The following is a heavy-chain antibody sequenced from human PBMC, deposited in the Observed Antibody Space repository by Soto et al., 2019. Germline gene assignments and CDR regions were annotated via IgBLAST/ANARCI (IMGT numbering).Heavy chain of an antibody. D-gene: IGHD6-19*01. Sequence: PSRTLSLTCAISGDSVSSNTAAWNCIISSPSRGLEWLGRTYYRSNWRHDYAVSVKSRITVNPDTSKNHFSLQLNSVTPDDTAVYYCARGVAGSGFDLWGQGTLVTVSS. CDR3: ARGVAGSGFDL. V-gene: IGHV6-1*01. CDR1: GDSVSSNTAA. J-gene: IGHJ4*02. CDR2: TYYRSNWRH.